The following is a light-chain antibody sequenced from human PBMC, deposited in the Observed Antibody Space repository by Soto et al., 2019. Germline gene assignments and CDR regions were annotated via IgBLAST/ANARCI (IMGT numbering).Light chain of an antibody. V-gene: IGKV1-39*01. J-gene: IGKJ2*01. Sequence: DTQMTQSPSSLSASVGDRVTITCRASQSINTYLNWYQQKPGEAPNLLIYAASSLQSGIPPRFSGSGSETHFTLAINGLQPEAVATYYCQQTACTPFTLGQGT. CDR3: QQTACTPFT. CDR2: AAS. CDR1: QSINTY.